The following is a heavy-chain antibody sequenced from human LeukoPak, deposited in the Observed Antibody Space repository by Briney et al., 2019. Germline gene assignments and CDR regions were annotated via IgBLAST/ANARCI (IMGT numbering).Heavy chain of an antibody. J-gene: IGHJ3*02. D-gene: IGHD1-14*01. V-gene: IGHV3-21*01. CDR1: GFTFSSYS. CDR3: ATPGPEGQDAFDI. CDR2: ISRSSSYI. Sequence: KPGGSLRLSCAASGFTFSSYSMNWVRQAPGKGLEWVSSISRSSSYIYYADSVKGRFTISRDNAKNSLYLQMNSLRAEDTAVYYCATPGPEGQDAFDIWGQGTMVTVSS.